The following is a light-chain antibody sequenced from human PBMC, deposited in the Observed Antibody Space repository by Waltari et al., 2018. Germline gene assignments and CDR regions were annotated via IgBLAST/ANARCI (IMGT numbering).Light chain of an antibody. CDR3: HQTRSLPHT. CDR2: YAS. V-gene: IGKV6-21*01. Sequence: EVVLTQSPDFPSVTPEENVHITCRASQSIGTSLHWYQQKPDQSPKLLIKYASQSFSGVPSRFSGSGSGTEFTLTIHNLEVEDAATYYCHQTRSLPHTFGQGTRLDIK. J-gene: IGKJ5*01. CDR1: QSIGTS.